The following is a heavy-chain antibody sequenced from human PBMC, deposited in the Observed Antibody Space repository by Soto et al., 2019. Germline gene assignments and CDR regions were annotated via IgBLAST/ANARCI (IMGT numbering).Heavy chain of an antibody. CDR2: ISYDGSNK. J-gene: IGHJ3*02. D-gene: IGHD3-22*01. CDR3: AKEEAYYYDSSGPPGAFDI. V-gene: IGHV3-30*18. Sequence: QAPGKGLEWVAVISYDGSNKYYADSVKGRFTISRDNSKNTLYLQMNSLRAEDTAVYYCAKEEAYYYDSSGPPGAFDIWVRGPMVS.